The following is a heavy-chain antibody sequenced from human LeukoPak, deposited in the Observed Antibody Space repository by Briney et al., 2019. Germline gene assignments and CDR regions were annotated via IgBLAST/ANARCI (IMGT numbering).Heavy chain of an antibody. CDR2: IYYSGST. CDR1: GGSISSSSYY. Sequence: SETLSLTCTVSGGSISSSSYYWGWIRQPPGKGLEWIGSIYYSGSTYYNPSLKSRVTISVDTSKNQFSLKLSSVTAADTAVYYCARDPGYSYLGWYFDLWGRGTLVTVSS. V-gene: IGHV4-39*07. D-gene: IGHD5-18*01. CDR3: ARDPGYSYLGWYFDL. J-gene: IGHJ2*01.